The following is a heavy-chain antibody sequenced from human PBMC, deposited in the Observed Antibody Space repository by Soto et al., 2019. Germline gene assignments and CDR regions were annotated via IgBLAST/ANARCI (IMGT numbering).Heavy chain of an antibody. CDR3: ARHLSVTPHFDP. CDR1: GGSISSYY. V-gene: IGHV4-59*08. CDR2: IYSSGST. Sequence: QVQLQESGPGLVKPSETLSLTCSVSGGSISSYYWSWIRQSPGKGLEWIGYIYSSGSTNYNPSLKRRVTVSVDGSKTQLSRKVRSVTATDTAVYYWARHLSVTPHFDPWGQGTLITVSS. D-gene: IGHD4-17*01. J-gene: IGHJ5*02.